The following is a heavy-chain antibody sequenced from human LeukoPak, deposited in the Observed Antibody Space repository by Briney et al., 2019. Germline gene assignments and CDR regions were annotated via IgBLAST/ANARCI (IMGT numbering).Heavy chain of an antibody. D-gene: IGHD3-10*01. J-gene: IGHJ4*02. CDR3: ARDPDLRRGFDGEGY. CDR2: INQDGRQK. CDR1: AFTSTSYW. V-gene: IGHV3-7*05. Sequence: PRGSLRLSCAAPAFTSTSYWMSWVRQGPRKGLEWVANINQDGRQKNYVDSVRGRFTISRDNAKNSLYLQMNSLRAEDTAVYYCARDPDLRRGFDGEGYWGQGTLVTVSS.